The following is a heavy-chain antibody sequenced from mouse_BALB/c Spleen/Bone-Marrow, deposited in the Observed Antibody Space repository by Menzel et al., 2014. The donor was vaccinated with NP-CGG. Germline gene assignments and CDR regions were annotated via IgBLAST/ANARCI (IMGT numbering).Heavy chain of an antibody. CDR3: ARDRGGSSRALDY. D-gene: IGHD1-1*02. J-gene: IGHJ4*01. CDR2: IWAGGST. Sequence: QVQLKQSGPGLVAPSQNLSITCTVSGFSLTSYGVHWVRQPPGKGLEWLGVIWAGGSTIYNSALMSRLSISKDNSKSQVFLKMNSLQTDDTALYYCARDRGGSSRALDYWGQGTSVTVSS. CDR1: GFSLTSYG. V-gene: IGHV2-9*02.